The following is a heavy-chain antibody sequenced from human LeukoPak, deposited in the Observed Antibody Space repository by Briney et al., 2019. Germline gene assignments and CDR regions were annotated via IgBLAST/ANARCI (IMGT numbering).Heavy chain of an antibody. CDR2: FDPEDGET. J-gene: IGHJ4*02. D-gene: IGHD6-19*01. CDR3: ATFAGWSYLGSSGWYDFDY. Sequence: ASVKVSCKVSGYTLTELSMHWVRQAPGKGLEWMGGFDPEDGETIYAQKFQGRVTMTEDTSTDTAYMELSSLRSEDTAVYYCATFAGWSYLGSSGWYDFDYWGQGTLVTVSS. V-gene: IGHV1-24*01. CDR1: GYTLTELS.